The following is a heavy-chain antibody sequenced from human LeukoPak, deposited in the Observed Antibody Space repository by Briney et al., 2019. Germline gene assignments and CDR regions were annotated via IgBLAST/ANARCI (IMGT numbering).Heavy chain of an antibody. J-gene: IGHJ4*02. Sequence: PGGSLRLSCAASGFTLSSLGMHWVRQAPGKGLEWVAVIWYDGSNKYYADSVKGRFTISRDNSKNTLYLQMNSLRAEDTAVYYCARELPPVVTYYFDYWGQGTLVTVSS. V-gene: IGHV3-33*01. CDR2: IWYDGSNK. CDR1: GFTLSSLG. CDR3: ARELPPVVTYYFDY. D-gene: IGHD3-22*01.